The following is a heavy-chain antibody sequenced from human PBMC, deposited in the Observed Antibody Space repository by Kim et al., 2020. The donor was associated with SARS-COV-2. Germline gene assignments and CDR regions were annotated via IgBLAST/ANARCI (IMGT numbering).Heavy chain of an antibody. V-gene: IGHV1-69*01. CDR3: ARATNTEVTGSSFDY. J-gene: IGHJ4*02. D-gene: IGHD2-8*02. Sequence: AQTFKGRVTISADESSSTAYMELSSLRSEDTAVYYCARATNTEVTGSSFDYWGQGTLVTVSS.